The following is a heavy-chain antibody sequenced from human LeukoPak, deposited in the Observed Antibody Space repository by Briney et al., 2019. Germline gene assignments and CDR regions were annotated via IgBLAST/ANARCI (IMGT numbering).Heavy chain of an antibody. Sequence: ASVKVSCKASGYTFKNFGISWVRQAPGQGLEWMGWINTYNGKTNYAQKLQGRVTLTIDTFTNTAYMELRGLRSDDTAVYYCARDPYVIVAGNLDYWGQGTLVTVSS. CDR1: GYTFKNFG. CDR2: INTYNGKT. J-gene: IGHJ4*02. CDR3: ARDPYVIVAGNLDY. V-gene: IGHV1-18*01. D-gene: IGHD6-19*01.